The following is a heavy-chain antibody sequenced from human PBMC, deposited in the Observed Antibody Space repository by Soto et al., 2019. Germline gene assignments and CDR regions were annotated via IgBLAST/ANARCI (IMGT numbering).Heavy chain of an antibody. J-gene: IGHJ4*02. Sequence: PGGSLRLSCAASGFNFSDYYMSWIRQAPGKGLEWVSFISGAGGYINYADSVKGRFTISRDNIKNSLYLQMNSLRAEDTAVYYCARVSPKVKTGQPKYVFDSWGQGTLVTVSS. CDR2: ISGAGGYI. CDR1: GFNFSDYY. V-gene: IGHV3-11*06. CDR3: ARVSPKVKTGQPKYVFDS. D-gene: IGHD3-16*01.